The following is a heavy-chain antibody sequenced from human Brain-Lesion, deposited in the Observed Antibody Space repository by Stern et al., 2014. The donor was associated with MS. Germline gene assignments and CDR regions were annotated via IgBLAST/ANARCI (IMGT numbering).Heavy chain of an antibody. V-gene: IGHV4-61*02. CDR3: ARGRVVPGFQYYATDV. J-gene: IGHJ6*02. CDR1: GGSISSGGYY. Sequence: QLVQSGPGLVKPSQTLSLSCTVSGGSISSGGYYWSWIRQPAGKGLEWIGRIFNSGSTSYNPPLKSRVTISIDTSKNQFSLRLNSMTAADTAVYYCARGRVVPGFQYYATDVWGQGTPVIVSS. CDR2: IFNSGST. D-gene: IGHD2-2*01.